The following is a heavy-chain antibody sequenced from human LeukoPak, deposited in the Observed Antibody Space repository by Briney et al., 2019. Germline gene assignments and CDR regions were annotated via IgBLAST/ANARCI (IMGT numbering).Heavy chain of an antibody. J-gene: IGHJ4*02. CDR3: ARLRSGFY. Sequence: GGSLRLSCAASGFTFNSYGMHWVRQAPGKGLEWVAFIRYDGTDKYYADSVKGRFTISRDNAKNSLFLQMNSLRAEDTAVYYCARLRSGFYWGQGTLVTVSS. V-gene: IGHV3-30*02. CDR1: GFTFNSYG. CDR2: IRYDGTDK. D-gene: IGHD2-21*01.